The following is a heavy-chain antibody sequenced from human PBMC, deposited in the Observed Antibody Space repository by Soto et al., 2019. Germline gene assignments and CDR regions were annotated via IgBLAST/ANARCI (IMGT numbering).Heavy chain of an antibody. CDR2: IRSKANSYAT. CDR1: GFTFSGSA. D-gene: IGHD3-22*01. Sequence: PGGSLRLSCASSGFTFSGSAMHLVRQASGKGLEWVGRIRSKANSYATAYAASVKGRFTISRDDSKNTAYLQMNSLKTEDTAVYYCTRLLGYYDSSGYYPSDYYGMDVWGQGTTVTVSS. V-gene: IGHV3-73*01. J-gene: IGHJ6*02. CDR3: TRLLGYYDSSGYYPSDYYGMDV.